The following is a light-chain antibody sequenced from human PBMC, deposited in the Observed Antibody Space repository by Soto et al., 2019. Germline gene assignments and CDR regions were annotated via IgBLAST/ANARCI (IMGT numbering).Light chain of an antibody. CDR1: RFVSNYY. CDR2: AAS. CDR3: QHYADSPPVCT. J-gene: IGKJ3*01. Sequence: DIVLTQSPGTLSLSPGDRATLSCRTSRFVSNYYVAWYQQRPGQSPRLLISAASSRATYIPDMFSGSGSGTDFTLTISRLEHEDFAVYYCQHYADSPPVCTFGPGTKVEI. V-gene: IGKV3-20*01.